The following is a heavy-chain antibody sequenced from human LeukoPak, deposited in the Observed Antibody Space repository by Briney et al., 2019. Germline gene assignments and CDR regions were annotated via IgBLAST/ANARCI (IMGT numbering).Heavy chain of an antibody. J-gene: IGHJ5*02. D-gene: IGHD2-2*01. V-gene: IGHV3-15*01. CDR2: IKSKTDGGTT. CDR3: TTPRWDIVVVPAAKSFDP. CDR1: GFTFSNAW. Sequence: GGSLRLSCAASGFTFSNAWMSWVRQAPGKGLEWVGRIKSKTDGGTTDYAAPVKGRFTISRDDSKNTPYLQMNSLKTDDTAVYYCTTPRWDIVVVPAAKSFDPWGQGTLVTVSS.